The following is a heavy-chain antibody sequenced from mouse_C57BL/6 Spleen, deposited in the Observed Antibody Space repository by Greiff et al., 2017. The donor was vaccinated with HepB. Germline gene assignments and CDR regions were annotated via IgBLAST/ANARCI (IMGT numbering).Heavy chain of an antibody. CDR3: ARDGDSSGYPFAY. V-gene: IGHV5-4*01. Sequence: EVQRVESGGGLVKPGGSLKLSCAASGFTFSSYAMSWVRQTPEKRLEWVATISDGGSYTYYPDNVKGRFTISRDNAKNNLYLQMSHLKSEDTAMYYCARDGDSSGYPFAYWGQGTLVTVSA. CDR1: GFTFSSYA. D-gene: IGHD3-2*02. J-gene: IGHJ3*01. CDR2: ISDGGSYT.